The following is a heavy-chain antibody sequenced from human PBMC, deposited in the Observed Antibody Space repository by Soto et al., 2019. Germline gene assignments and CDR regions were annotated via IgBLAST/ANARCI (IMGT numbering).Heavy chain of an antibody. V-gene: IGHV3-30*18. D-gene: IGHD3-22*01. CDR2: ISYDGSNK. CDR3: AKDITMIVVAPDGY. J-gene: IGHJ4*02. Sequence: GSLRLSCAASGFTFSSYGMHWVRQAPGKGLEWVAVISYDGSNKYYADSVKGRLTISRDNSKNTLYLQMNSLRAEDTAVYYCAKDITMIVVAPDGYWGQGTLVTVS. CDR1: GFTFSSYG.